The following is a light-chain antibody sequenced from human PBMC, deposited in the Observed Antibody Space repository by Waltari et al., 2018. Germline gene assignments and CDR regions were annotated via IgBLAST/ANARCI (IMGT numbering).Light chain of an antibody. CDR3: ATWDSSLSGGV. CDR1: SSNMGPNY. Sequence: VLTQPPSVSAAPGPDLTSFRSCSSSNMGPNYFSWYQQVPGTAPKLLIFDNKERPSGIPDRFSGSKSGTAATLDITGLQTGDEAHYYCATWDSSLSGGVFGGGTKVTVL. CDR2: DNK. V-gene: IGLV1-51*01. J-gene: IGLJ2*01.